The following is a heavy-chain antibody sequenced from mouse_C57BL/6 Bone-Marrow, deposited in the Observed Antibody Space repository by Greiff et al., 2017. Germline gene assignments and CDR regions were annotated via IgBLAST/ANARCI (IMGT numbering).Heavy chain of an antibody. Sequence: VQLQQSGPGLVAPSQSLSITCTVSGFTLTSYAISWVRQPPGKGLEWLGVIWPGGGTTYNTALNSSLSISKENSNCQAFLRMNSLQTHDTAGYYCAGEACYYGSSWDYWGQGTTVTVSS. CDR3: AGEACYYGSSWDY. CDR2: IWPGGGT. CDR1: GFTLTSYA. V-gene: IGHV2-9-1*01. D-gene: IGHD1-1*01. J-gene: IGHJ3*01.